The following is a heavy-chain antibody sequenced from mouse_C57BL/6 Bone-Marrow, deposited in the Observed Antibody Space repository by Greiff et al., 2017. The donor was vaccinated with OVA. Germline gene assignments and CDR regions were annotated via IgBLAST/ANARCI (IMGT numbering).Heavy chain of an antibody. CDR2: IDPENGDT. Sequence: EVQLQQSGAELVRPGASVKLSCTASGFNIKDDYMHWVKQRPEQGLEWIGWIDPENGDTEYASKFKGKATLTADTSSNTAYLQLSSLTSEDTAVYYCTTLIYYDYIAYWGQGTLVTVSA. V-gene: IGHV14-4*01. J-gene: IGHJ3*01. D-gene: IGHD2-4*01. CDR3: TTLIYYDYIAY. CDR1: GFNIKDDY.